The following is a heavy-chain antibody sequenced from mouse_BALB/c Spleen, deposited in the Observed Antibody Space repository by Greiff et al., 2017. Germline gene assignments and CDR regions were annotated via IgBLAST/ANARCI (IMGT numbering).Heavy chain of an antibody. CDR1: GFNIKDYY. Sequence: EVQLQQSGAELVRPGALVKLSCKASGFNIKDYYMHWVKQRPEQGLEWIGWIDPENGNTISDPKFQGKASITADTSSNTAYLQLSSLTSEDTAVYYCARVDSPFAYWGQGTLVTVSA. V-gene: IGHV14-1*02. CDR3: ARVDSPFAY. J-gene: IGHJ3*01. CDR2: IDPENGNT.